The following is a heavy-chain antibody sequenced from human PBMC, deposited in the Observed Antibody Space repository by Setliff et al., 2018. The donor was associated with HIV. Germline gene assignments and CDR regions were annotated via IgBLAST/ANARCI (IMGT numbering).Heavy chain of an antibody. CDR3: ARGSYYDYVWGNYRYTGFDY. CDR1: GGSLSGYY. D-gene: IGHD3-16*02. J-gene: IGHJ4*02. Sequence: SETLSLTCAVCGGSLSGYYWGWIRQPPGKGLEWIGSIYHSGSTYYNPSLKSRVTISVDTSKNQFSLKLNSVTAADTAVYYCARGSYYDYVWGNYRYTGFDYWGQGTLVTVSS. V-gene: IGHV4-34*01. CDR2: IYHSGST.